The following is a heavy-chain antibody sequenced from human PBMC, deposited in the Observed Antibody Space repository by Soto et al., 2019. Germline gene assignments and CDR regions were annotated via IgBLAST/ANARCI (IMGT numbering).Heavy chain of an antibody. CDR2: IIPIFGTA. CDR3: ARDVIAAADRYYYYGMDV. J-gene: IGHJ6*02. D-gene: IGHD6-13*01. V-gene: IGHV1-69*13. CDR1: GGTFSSYA. Sequence: GASVKVSCKASGGTFSSYAISWVRQAPGQGLEWMGGIIPIFGTANYAQKFQGRVTITADESTSTAYMELSSLRSEDTAVYYCARDVIAAADRYYYYGMDVWGQGTTVTVSS.